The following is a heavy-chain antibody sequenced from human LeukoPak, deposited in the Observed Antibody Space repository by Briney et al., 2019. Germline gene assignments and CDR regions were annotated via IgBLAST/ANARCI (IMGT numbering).Heavy chain of an antibody. CDR2: IRGSGGTT. J-gene: IGHJ4*02. Sequence: GGSLRLSCAASGFTFSSYAMYWVRQAPGKGLEWVSTIRGSGGTTYYADSVKGRSTISRDNSKNTLYLQMNSLRAEDTAVYYCARDARDGYGGNPFDYWGQGTLVTVSS. CDR3: ARDARDGYGGNPFDY. V-gene: IGHV3-23*01. D-gene: IGHD4-23*01. CDR1: GFTFSSYA.